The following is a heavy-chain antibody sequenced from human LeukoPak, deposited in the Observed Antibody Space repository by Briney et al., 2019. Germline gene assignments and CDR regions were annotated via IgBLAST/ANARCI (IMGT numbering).Heavy chain of an antibody. D-gene: IGHD3-22*01. CDR3: ARGDSSFDAFDI. Sequence: SETLSLTCAVYGGSFSGYYWSWIRQPPGKGLEWIGEINHSGSTNYNPSLKSRVTISVDTSKNQFSLKLSSVTAADTAVYYCARGDSSFDAFDIWGQGTMVTVSS. V-gene: IGHV4-34*01. J-gene: IGHJ3*02. CDR2: INHSGST. CDR1: GGSFSGYY.